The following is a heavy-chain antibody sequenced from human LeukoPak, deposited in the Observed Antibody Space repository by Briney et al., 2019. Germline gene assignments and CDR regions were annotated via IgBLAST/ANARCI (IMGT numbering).Heavy chain of an antibody. CDR2: INHSGST. D-gene: IGHD2-15*01. Sequence: SETLSLTCAVYGGSFSGYYWSWIRQPPGKGLEWIGEINHSGSTNYNPSLKSRVTISVDTSKNQFSLKLSSVTAADTAVYYCARRRRAPPTYFVVVVAATPFDYWGQGTLVTVSS. J-gene: IGHJ4*02. V-gene: IGHV4-34*01. CDR1: GGSFSGYY. CDR3: ARRRRAPPTYFVVVVAATPFDY.